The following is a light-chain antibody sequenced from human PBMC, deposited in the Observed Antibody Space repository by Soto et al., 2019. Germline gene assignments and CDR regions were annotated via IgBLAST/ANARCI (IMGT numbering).Light chain of an antibody. J-gene: IGKJ4*01. Sequence: DIQMTQSPSSLSASVGDRVTITCQASQDISNYLNWYQQKPGEAPKLLISDGSNLETGVPSRFSGSGSGTHFTFTISSLQPEDFATYHCQQYEKVGLNFGGGTKVEIK. CDR3: QQYEKVGLN. CDR1: QDISNY. CDR2: DGS. V-gene: IGKV1-33*01.